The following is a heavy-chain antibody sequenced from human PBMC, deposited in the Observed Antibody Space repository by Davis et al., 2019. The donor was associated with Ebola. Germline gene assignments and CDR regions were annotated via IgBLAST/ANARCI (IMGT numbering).Heavy chain of an antibody. CDR3: ARLYSNRDLGRYYYYYGMDV. D-gene: IGHD4-11*01. Sequence: GESLKISCAASGFTFSSYGMHWVRQAPGKGLEWVAVIWYDGTNKYDADSVKGRFTITRDNSKNTLYLQMNSLRAEDTAVYYCARLYSNRDLGRYYYYYGMDVWGKGATVTVSS. CDR1: GFTFSSYG. V-gene: IGHV3-33*08. CDR2: IWYDGTNK. J-gene: IGHJ6*04.